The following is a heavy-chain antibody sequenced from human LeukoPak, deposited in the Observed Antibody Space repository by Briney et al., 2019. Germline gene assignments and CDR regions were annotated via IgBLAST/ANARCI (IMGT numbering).Heavy chain of an antibody. J-gene: IGHJ4*02. CDR2: IHSSGGT. D-gene: IGHD6-13*01. CDR1: GGSISGDY. V-gene: IGHV4-59*01. CDR3: ARDRPGGSSLDY. Sequence: PSETLSLTCTVSGGSISGDYWSWIRQSPGKGLEWIAYIHSSGGTSYNPSLKSRVTISVDTSKNEFSLKLTSVNAADTAVYYCARDRPGGSSLDYWGQGTLVTVSS.